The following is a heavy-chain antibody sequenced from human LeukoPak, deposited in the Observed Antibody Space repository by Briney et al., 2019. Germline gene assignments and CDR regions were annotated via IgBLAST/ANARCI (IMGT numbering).Heavy chain of an antibody. CDR2: INHSGST. D-gene: IGHD2-8*01. CDR3: ARGAVADIVLMVYATNWFDP. J-gene: IGHJ5*02. V-gene: IGHV4-34*01. Sequence: SETLSLTCAVYGGSFSGYYWSWIRQPPGKGLEWNGEINHSGSTNYNPSLKSRVTISVDTSKNQFSLKLSSVTAADTAVYYCARGAVADIVLMVYATNWFDPWGQGTLVTVSS. CDR1: GGSFSGYY.